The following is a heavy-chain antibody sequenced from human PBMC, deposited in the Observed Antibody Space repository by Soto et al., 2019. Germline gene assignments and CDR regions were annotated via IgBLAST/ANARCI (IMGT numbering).Heavy chain of an antibody. J-gene: IGHJ4*02. V-gene: IGHV3-23*01. D-gene: IGHD2-15*01. CDR2: ISGSGGST. CDR1: GFTLSSYA. Sequence: PGGSLRLSCAASGFTLSSYAMSWVRQAPGKGLEWVSAISGSGGSTYYADSVKGRFTISRDNSKNTLYLQMNRLRAEDTAVYYCAKAGSFYFDYWGQGTLVTVSS. CDR3: AKAGSFYFDY.